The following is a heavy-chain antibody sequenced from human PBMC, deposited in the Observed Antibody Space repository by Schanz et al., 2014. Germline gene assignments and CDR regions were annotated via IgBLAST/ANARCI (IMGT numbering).Heavy chain of an antibody. CDR2: INPSGGST. Sequence: QVQLVQSGAEVKKPGASVKVSCKASGYTFTRYYINWVRQAPGQGLEWMGIINPSGGSTTYAQKFQGRVTMTSDTSTSTVYMELSSLRSEDTAVYYCARNYGGHSEESDRYGMDVWGQGTTVTVSS. D-gene: IGHD4-17*01. CDR3: ARNYGGHSEESDRYGMDV. V-gene: IGHV1-46*01. J-gene: IGHJ6*02. CDR1: GYTFTRYY.